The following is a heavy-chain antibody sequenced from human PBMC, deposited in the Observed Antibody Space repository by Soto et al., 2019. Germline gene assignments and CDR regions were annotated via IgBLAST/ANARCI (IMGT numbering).Heavy chain of an antibody. Sequence: QVQLVQSGAEVKKPGSSVKVSCKASGGTFSSYDISWVRQAPGQGLEWMGGMIPIFGTANYAQKFQGRVTITAKAYTRIAYMELSSMRAEYRAVYYCARSSLIYDSRPFDYWGQGTLVTVSS. J-gene: IGHJ4*02. D-gene: IGHD3-3*01. V-gene: IGHV1-69*01. CDR2: MIPIFGTA. CDR3: ARSSLIYDSRPFDY. CDR1: GGTFSSYD.